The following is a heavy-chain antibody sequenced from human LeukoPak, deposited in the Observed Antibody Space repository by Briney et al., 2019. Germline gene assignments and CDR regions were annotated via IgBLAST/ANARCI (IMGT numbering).Heavy chain of an antibody. CDR3: ARGDWFDP. CDR2: VSGYNGNT. CDR1: GYTFTSYD. Sequence: ASVKVSCKASGYTFTSYDIDWVRQAPGQGLEWMGWVSGYNGNTNYAQKFEGRVAMTTDTSSSTAYMELRSLRSDDTAIYYCARGDWFDPWGQGTLVTVSS. J-gene: IGHJ5*02. D-gene: IGHD2-21*01. V-gene: IGHV1-18*01.